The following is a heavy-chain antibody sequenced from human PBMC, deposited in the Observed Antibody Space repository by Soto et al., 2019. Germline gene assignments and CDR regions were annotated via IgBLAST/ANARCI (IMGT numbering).Heavy chain of an antibody. CDR3: VRTDIVVVVAALDY. J-gene: IGHJ4*02. Sequence: GGSLRLSCAASGFTFSSYSMNWVRQAPGKGLEWVSYISSSSSTIYYADSVKGRFIMSRNNAKNSLFLQMNSLRDEETAGYYCVRTDIVVVVAALDYWGQGTLVTVSS. CDR1: GFTFSSYS. CDR2: ISSSSSTI. V-gene: IGHV3-48*02. D-gene: IGHD2-15*01.